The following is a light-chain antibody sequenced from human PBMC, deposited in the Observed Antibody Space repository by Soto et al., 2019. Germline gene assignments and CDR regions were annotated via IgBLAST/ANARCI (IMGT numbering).Light chain of an antibody. CDR1: QSVTNS. CDR2: GAS. CDR3: QQYNNWPPLT. J-gene: IGKJ2*01. Sequence: EIVMTQFPATLSVSPGERVTLSCRASQSVTNSLAWYQQKPGQAPRLLIYGASTRATGIPARFSGSGSGTEFTLTISSLQSEDFAVYYCQQYNNWPPLTFGQGTKLEIK. V-gene: IGKV3-15*01.